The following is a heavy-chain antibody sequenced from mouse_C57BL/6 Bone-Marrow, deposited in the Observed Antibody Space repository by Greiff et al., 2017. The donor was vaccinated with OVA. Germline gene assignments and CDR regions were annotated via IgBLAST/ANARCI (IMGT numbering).Heavy chain of an antibody. D-gene: IGHD1-1*01. V-gene: IGHV5-12*01. Sequence: EVMLVESGGGLVQPGGSLKLSCAASGFTFSDYYMYWVRQTPEKRLEWVAYISNGGGSTYYPDTVKGRFTISRDNAKNTLYLQMSRLKSEDTAMYYCASRGYYGSSYGGAMDYWGQGTSVTVSS. CDR3: ASRGYYGSSYGGAMDY. J-gene: IGHJ4*01. CDR2: ISNGGGST. CDR1: GFTFSDYY.